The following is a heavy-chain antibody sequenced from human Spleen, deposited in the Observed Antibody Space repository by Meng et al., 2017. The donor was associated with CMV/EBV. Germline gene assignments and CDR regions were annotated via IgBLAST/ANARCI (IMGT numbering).Heavy chain of an antibody. CDR3: ARGGGVASLDY. D-gene: IGHD2-15*01. Sequence: SETLSLTCAVYGGSFSGYYWSWIRQPPGKGLEWIGEINHSGSTNYNPSLKSRVTISVDTSKNQFSLKLSSVTAADTAAYYCARGGGVASLDYWGQGTLVTVSS. CDR2: INHSGST. CDR1: GGSFSGYY. V-gene: IGHV4-34*01. J-gene: IGHJ4*02.